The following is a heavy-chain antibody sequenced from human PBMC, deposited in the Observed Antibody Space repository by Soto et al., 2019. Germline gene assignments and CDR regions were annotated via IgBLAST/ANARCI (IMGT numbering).Heavy chain of an antibody. J-gene: IGHJ4*02. V-gene: IGHV4-59*01. CDR2: IYYSGST. Sequence: SETLCLTCTVSGGSISSYYWSWIRQPPGKGLEWIGYIYYSGSTNYNPSHKSRVTISIDMSKNQFSLKLSSVTAADTAVYYCAAMVRGVIFFDYWGQGTLVTVSS. CDR3: AAMVRGVIFFDY. CDR1: GGSISSYY. D-gene: IGHD3-10*01.